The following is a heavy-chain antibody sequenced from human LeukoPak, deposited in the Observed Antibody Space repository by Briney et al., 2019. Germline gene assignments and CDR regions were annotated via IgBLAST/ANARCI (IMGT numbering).Heavy chain of an antibody. D-gene: IGHD3-3*01. V-gene: IGHV4-4*07. J-gene: IGHJ4*02. Sequence: SETLSLTCTVSGGSISSYYWSWIRQPAGKGLEWIGRIYFSGSTNYNPSLKSRVTMSVDTSKDQFSLKLRSVTAADTAVYYCARHRGSGDYIDYWGQGTLVTVSS. CDR2: IYFSGST. CDR3: ARHRGSGDYIDY. CDR1: GGSISSYY.